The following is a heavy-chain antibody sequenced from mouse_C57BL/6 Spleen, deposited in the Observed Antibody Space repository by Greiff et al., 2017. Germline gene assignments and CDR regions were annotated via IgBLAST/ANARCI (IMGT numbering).Heavy chain of an antibody. CDR1: GYAFTNYL. D-gene: IGHD2-3*01. CDR2: INPGSGGT. CDR3: ARWDDGYYYYAMDY. J-gene: IGHJ4*01. Sequence: VKLVESGAELVRPGTSVKVSCKASGYAFTNYLIEWVKQRPGQGLEWIGVINPGSGGTNYNEKFKGKATLTADKSSSSAYMQLSSLTSEDSAVYFCARWDDGYYYYAMDYWGQGTSVTVSS. V-gene: IGHV1-54*01.